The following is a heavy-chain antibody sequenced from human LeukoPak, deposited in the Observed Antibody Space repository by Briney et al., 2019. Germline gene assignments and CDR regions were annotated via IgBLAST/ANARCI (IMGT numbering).Heavy chain of an antibody. V-gene: IGHV1-3*01. CDR1: GYIFTSYA. CDR2: INAGNGNT. J-gene: IGHJ5*02. D-gene: IGHD2-2*01. Sequence: ASVKVSCKASGYIFTSYAMHWVRQAPGQRLEWMGWINAGNGNTKYSQKFQGRVTITRDTSASTAYMELSSLRSEVTALYYCARSLYQLLNWFDPWGQGTLVTVSS. CDR3: ARSLYQLLNWFDP.